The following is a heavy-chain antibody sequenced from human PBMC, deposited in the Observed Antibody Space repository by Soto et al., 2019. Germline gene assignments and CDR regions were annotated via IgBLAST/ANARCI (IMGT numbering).Heavy chain of an antibody. Sequence: PGESLKISCKGSVYTFTTYWVGWVRQRPGEGLEWMGIIHPSDSDTRYSPSFQGHVMFSVDKSLETAYLEWSSLKTSDTAVYFCARRAGVMVPFDYWGQGTQVTVSS. CDR2: IHPSDSDT. V-gene: IGHV5-51*01. CDR3: ARRAGVMVPFDY. CDR1: VYTFTTYW. D-gene: IGHD3-16*01. J-gene: IGHJ4*02.